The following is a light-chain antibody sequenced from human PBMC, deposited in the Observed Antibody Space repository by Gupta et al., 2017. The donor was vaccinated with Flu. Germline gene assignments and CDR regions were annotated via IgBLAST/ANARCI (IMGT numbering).Light chain of an antibody. Sequence: DIVMTQSPASLAVSLGESATINCKSSRSLLSSSDNNHYLAWYQHKPGQPPKVLIYWASTRESGVPDRFSGSGSGTDFTLTISSLQAEDVAIYYCQQYFSTLYSFGQGTKLEI. J-gene: IGKJ2*03. CDR3: QQYFSTLYS. V-gene: IGKV4-1*01. CDR2: WAS. CDR1: RSLLSSSDNNHY.